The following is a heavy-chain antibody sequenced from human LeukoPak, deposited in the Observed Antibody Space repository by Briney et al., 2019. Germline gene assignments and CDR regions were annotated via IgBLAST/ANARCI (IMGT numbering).Heavy chain of an antibody. CDR3: AKDPRDYASY. J-gene: IGHJ4*02. CDR2: INPDGTTT. V-gene: IGHV3-74*01. Sequence: GGSLRLSCAASGFTFSTYWMHWVRQAPGKGLVWVSRINPDGTTTSYADSVKGRFTISRDNSKNTLYLQMSSLRAEDTAVYYCAKDPRDYASYWGQGTLVTVSS. D-gene: IGHD4-17*01. CDR1: GFTFSTYW.